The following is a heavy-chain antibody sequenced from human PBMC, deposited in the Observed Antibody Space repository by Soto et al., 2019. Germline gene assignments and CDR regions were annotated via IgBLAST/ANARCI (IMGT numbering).Heavy chain of an antibody. CDR1: GYTLSDFS. D-gene: IGHD3-16*01. CDR3: ATDRLPMITFGRLTYYWAFDI. CDR2: FDPEDGET. V-gene: IGHV1-24*01. Sequence: ASVKVSCKVSGYTLSDFSMHWVRQAPGKGLEWMGGFDPEDGETIYAQNFQGRITMTEDTSTDTAYMELNSLRSEDTAVYYCATDRLPMITFGRLTYYWAFDIWGQGTMVTVSS. J-gene: IGHJ3*02.